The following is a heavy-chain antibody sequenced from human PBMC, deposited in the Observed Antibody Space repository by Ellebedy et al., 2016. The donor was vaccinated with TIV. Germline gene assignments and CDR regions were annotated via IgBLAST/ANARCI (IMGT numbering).Heavy chain of an antibody. D-gene: IGHD7-27*01. CDR1: GYAFRIYW. V-gene: IGHV5-10-1*01. Sequence: GESLKISCQASGYAFRIYWITWVRQMPGQGLEWMGRIDPSPSDSYIDYSPSFQGHVTISVDKSITTAYLQWSSLKASDTAIYYCARHELGSNAAFDYWGQGTLVTVSS. CDR3: ARHELGSNAAFDY. CDR2: IDPSPSDSYI. J-gene: IGHJ4*02.